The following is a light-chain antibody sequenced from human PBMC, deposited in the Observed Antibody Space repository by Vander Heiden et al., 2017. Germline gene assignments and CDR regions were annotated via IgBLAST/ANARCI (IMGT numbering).Light chain of an antibody. CDR2: DAS. CDR3: QQLSYWHPHT. CDR1: QSVSSY. J-gene: IGKJ2*01. V-gene: IGKV3-11*01. Sequence: EIVFTQSPATLSLSPGERATLLCRASQSVSSYLAWYQQKPGQAPRLIIYDASNRATGIPARFSDSGYGTDFTLTISSRETKDFAVYYCQQLSYWHPHTFGQGTKLEIK.